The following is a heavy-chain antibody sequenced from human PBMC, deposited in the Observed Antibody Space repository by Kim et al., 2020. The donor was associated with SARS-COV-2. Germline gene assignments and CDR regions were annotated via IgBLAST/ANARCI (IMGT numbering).Heavy chain of an antibody. CDR3: ARQGVVVVAPIGDAFDI. CDR2: IHYTGTT. Sequence: SETLSLTCSVSGGSVSTTTYYWGWIRQPPGKGLEWIGNIHYTGTTHYCPSLKSRVTISVDTSKNQLSLRLKSVTAADTAVYCCARQGVVVVAPIGDAFDIWGQGTMVTVSS. CDR1: GGSVSTTTYY. V-gene: IGHV4-39*01. J-gene: IGHJ3*02. D-gene: IGHD2-15*01.